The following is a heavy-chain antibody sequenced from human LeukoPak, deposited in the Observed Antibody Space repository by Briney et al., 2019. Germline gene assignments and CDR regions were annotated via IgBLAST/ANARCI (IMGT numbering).Heavy chain of an antibody. CDR1: GFTFSSYA. CDR3: ARSKSSSSPNFDY. CDR2: ISYDGSNK. J-gene: IGHJ4*02. D-gene: IGHD6-6*01. Sequence: GGSLRLSCAASGFTFSSYAMHWVRQAPGKGLEWVAIISYDGSNKYYADSVKGRFTISRDNSKSTLYLQMNSLRAEDTAVYYCARSKSSSSPNFDYWGQGTQVTVSS. V-gene: IGHV3-30-3*01.